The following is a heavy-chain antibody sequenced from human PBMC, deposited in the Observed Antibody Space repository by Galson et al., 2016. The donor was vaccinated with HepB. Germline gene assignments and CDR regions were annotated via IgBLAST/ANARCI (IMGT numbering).Heavy chain of an antibody. Sequence: SETLSLTCAVSGASISSSEWWSWVRQPPGKGLEWIGEIYHSGSTNYDPSLKSRVTISVDKSKNQFSLNLSSVTAADTAVYYCARDTAVGPWGYFDYWGQGTLVTVSS. J-gene: IGHJ4*02. CDR2: IYHSGST. V-gene: IGHV4-4*02. D-gene: IGHD5-18*01. CDR1: GASISSSEW. CDR3: ARDTAVGPWGYFDY.